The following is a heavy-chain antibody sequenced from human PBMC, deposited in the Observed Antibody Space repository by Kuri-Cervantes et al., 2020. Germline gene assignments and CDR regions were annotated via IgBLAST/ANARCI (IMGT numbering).Heavy chain of an antibody. CDR2: ISWNSGSI. V-gene: IGHV3-9*01. CDR1: GFTFDDYA. CDR3: ARWGLAAAGIGWFDP. Sequence: GGSLRLSCAASGFTFDDYAMHWVRQVPGKGLEWVSGISWNSGSIGYADSVKGRFTISRGNSKNTLYLQMNSLRAEDTAVYYCARWGLAAAGIGWFDPWGQGTLVTVSS. J-gene: IGHJ5*02. D-gene: IGHD6-13*01.